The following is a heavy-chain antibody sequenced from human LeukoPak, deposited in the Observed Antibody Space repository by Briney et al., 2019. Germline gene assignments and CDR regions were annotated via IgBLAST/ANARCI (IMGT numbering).Heavy chain of an antibody. Sequence: EASVKVSCKASGYTFTGYYMHWVRQAPGQGLEWMGWINPNSGGTNYAQKFQGRVTMTRDTSISTAYMELSRLRSDDTAVYYCARVGRDPDTAMVGEYYFDYWGQGTLVTVSS. CDR1: GYTFTGYY. J-gene: IGHJ4*02. V-gene: IGHV1-2*02. CDR2: INPNSGGT. CDR3: ARVGRDPDTAMVGEYYFDY. D-gene: IGHD5-18*01.